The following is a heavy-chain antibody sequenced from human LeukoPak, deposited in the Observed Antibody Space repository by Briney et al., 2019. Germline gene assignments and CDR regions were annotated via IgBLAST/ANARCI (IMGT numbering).Heavy chain of an antibody. D-gene: IGHD3-22*01. Sequence: GESLKISCKGSGYSFTSYWIGWVRQMPGKGLEWMGIIYPGDSDTRYSPSFQGQVTNSADKSISTAYLQWSSLKASDTAMYYCARGWRYYDSSGYYGDAFDIWGQGTMVTVSS. CDR3: ARGWRYYDSSGYYGDAFDI. CDR1: GYSFTSYW. CDR2: IYPGDSDT. V-gene: IGHV5-51*01. J-gene: IGHJ3*02.